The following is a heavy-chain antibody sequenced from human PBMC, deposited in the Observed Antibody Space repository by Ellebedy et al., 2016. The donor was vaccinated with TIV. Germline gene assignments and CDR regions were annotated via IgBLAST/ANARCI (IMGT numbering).Heavy chain of an antibody. CDR1: GGTFSSYA. D-gene: IGHD2-2*01. V-gene: IGHV1-69*13. CDR2: IIPIFGTA. J-gene: IGHJ6*03. Sequence: SVKVSXXASGGTFSSYAISWVRQAPGQGLEWMGGIIPIFGTANYAQKFQGRVTITADESTSTAYMELSSLRSEDTAVYYCARTDCSSTSCRIDYYYYYMDVWGKGTTVTVSS. CDR3: ARTDCSSTSCRIDYYYYYMDV.